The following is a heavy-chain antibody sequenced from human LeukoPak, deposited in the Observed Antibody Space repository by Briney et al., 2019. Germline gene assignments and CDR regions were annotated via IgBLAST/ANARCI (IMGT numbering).Heavy chain of an antibody. V-gene: IGHV3-7*01. Sequence: GRSLRLSCAASGLTFSSYAMSWVRQAPGKGLEWVANVQHIGGETYYVDSVKGRFTISRDNAKNSVYLQMNSLGADDTAVYYCARSLKPYYYMDVWGKGTTVTVSS. CDR3: ARSLKPYYYMDV. CDR2: VQHIGGET. J-gene: IGHJ6*03. CDR1: GLTFSSYA.